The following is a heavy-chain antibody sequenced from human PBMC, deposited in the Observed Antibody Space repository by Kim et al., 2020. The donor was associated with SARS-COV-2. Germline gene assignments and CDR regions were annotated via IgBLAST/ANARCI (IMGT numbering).Heavy chain of an antibody. Sequence: SVKVSCKASGFTFTSSAVQWVRQARGQRLEWIGWIVVGSGNTNYAQKFQERVTITRDMSTSTAYMELSSLRSEDTAVYYCAAEPDGTAVAGTIITWGQGTLVTVSS. CDR2: IVVGSGNT. V-gene: IGHV1-58*01. CDR3: AAEPDGTAVAGTIIT. CDR1: GFTFTSSA. D-gene: IGHD6-19*01. J-gene: IGHJ4*02.